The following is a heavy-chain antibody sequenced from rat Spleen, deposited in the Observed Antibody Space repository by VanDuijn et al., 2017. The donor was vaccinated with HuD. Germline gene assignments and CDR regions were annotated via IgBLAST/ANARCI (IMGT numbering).Heavy chain of an antibody. CDR1: GFTFSDFY. J-gene: IGHJ2*01. Sequence: EVQLVESDGGLVQPGRPLKLSCATSGFTFSDFYMAWVRQAPTKGLEWVATISYDSISTYYRDSVKGRFTISRDNAKNTLYLEMDSLRSEDTATYYCARAWDCWGQGVMVTVSS. V-gene: IGHV5-29*01. CDR3: ARAWDC. CDR2: ISYDSIST.